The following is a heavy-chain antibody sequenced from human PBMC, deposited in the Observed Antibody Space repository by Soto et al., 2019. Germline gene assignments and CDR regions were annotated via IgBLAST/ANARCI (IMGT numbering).Heavy chain of an antibody. Sequence: PGGSLRLSCAASGFAFSNYEMNWVRQDPGKGLEWVSYISLSGSTIYYADSVKGRFTISRDDAKNSLYLQMDSLRADDTAVYYCARESFSASPNFFDYWGQGTLVTVSS. CDR2: ISLSGSTI. D-gene: IGHD3-3*02. CDR3: ARESFSASPNFFDY. V-gene: IGHV3-48*03. J-gene: IGHJ4*02. CDR1: GFAFSNYE.